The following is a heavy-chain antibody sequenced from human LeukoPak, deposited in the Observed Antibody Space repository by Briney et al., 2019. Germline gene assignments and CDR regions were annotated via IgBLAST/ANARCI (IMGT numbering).Heavy chain of an antibody. Sequence: SVKVSCKASGFTFTSSAVQWVRQARGQRLEWIGWIVVGSGNTNYAQKFQERVTITRGMSTSTAYMELSSLRSEDTAVYYCAAEPLLLWFGELLAWGQGTLVTVSS. D-gene: IGHD3-10*01. CDR3: AAEPLLLWFGELLA. CDR2: IVVGSGNT. CDR1: GFTFTSSA. J-gene: IGHJ5*02. V-gene: IGHV1-58*01.